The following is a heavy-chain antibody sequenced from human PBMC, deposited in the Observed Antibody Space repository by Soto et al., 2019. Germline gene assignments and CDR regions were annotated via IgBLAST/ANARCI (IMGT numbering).Heavy chain of an antibody. J-gene: IGHJ5*02. Sequence: QVQLVQSGAEEKKPGASVKVSCKASGYTFTSYTMHWVRQAPGQRLEWMGSINAGNGNTKYSQKFQGRVTITRDTSASTAYMELTSLRSEDTAVYYCARDQGYDFWSGPRPYNWFDPWGQGTLVTVSS. CDR2: INAGNGNT. D-gene: IGHD3-3*01. CDR3: ARDQGYDFWSGPRPYNWFDP. CDR1: GYTFTSYT. V-gene: IGHV1-3*05.